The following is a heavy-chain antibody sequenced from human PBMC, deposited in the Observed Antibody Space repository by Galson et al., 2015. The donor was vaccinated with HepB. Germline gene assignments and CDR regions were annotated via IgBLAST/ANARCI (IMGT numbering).Heavy chain of an antibody. J-gene: IGHJ6*02. CDR3: ARGGLGYCSSTSCLGYYYGMDV. V-gene: IGHV3-30-3*01. D-gene: IGHD2-2*01. CDR1: GFTFSSYA. Sequence: SLRLSCAASGFTFSSYAMHWVRQAPGKGLEWVAVISYDGSNKYYADSVKGRFTISRDNSKNTLYLQMNSLRAEDTAVYYCARGGLGYCSSTSCLGYYYGMDVWGQGTTVTVSS. CDR2: ISYDGSNK.